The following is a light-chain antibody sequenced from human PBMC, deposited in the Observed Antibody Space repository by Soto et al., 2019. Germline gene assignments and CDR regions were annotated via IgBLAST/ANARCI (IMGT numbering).Light chain of an antibody. Sequence: EIVMTQSPATLSVSPGERATLSCRASQSVRINLAWYQQKPGQAPRLLIYGASTRATGVPVRFSGSGSGTEFTLTISSLQSEDFALYYCQQYDNWPPKYTFGQGTKLEIK. CDR2: GAS. J-gene: IGKJ2*01. CDR1: QSVRIN. CDR3: QQYDNWPPKYT. V-gene: IGKV3-15*01.